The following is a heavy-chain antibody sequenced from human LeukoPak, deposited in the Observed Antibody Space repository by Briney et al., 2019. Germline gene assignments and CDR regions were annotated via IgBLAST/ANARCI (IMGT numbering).Heavy chain of an antibody. CDR1: GGSIISSSYY. CDR2: IHYSGST. V-gene: IGHV4-39*07. D-gene: IGHD2-15*01. J-gene: IGHJ6*03. Sequence: SETLSLTCPVSGGSIISSSYYWGWIRQPPGKGLEWIGSIHYSGSTNYNPSLKSRVTISVDTSKNQFSLKLSSVTAADTAVYYCARGYCSGGSCYSYYYYNYMDVWGKGTTVTVSS. CDR3: ARGYCSGGSCYSYYYYNYMDV.